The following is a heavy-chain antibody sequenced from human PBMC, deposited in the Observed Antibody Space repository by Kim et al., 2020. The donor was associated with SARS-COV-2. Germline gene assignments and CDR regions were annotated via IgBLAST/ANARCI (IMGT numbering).Heavy chain of an antibody. J-gene: IGHJ6*02. V-gene: IGHV3-23*01. D-gene: IGHD7-27*01. CDR2: ISGSGGST. CDR3: AKLGAPYYYYYVMDV. Sequence: GGSLRLSCAASGFTFSSYAMSWVRQAPGKGLEWVSAISGSGGSTYYADSVKGRFTISRDNSKNTLYLQMNSLRAEETAVYYCAKLGAPYYYYYVMDVWGQGTTVTVSS. CDR1: GFTFSSYA.